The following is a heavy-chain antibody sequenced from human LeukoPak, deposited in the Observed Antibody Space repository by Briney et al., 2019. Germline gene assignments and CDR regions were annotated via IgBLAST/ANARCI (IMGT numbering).Heavy chain of an antibody. D-gene: IGHD1-14*01. V-gene: IGHV3-23*01. J-gene: IGHJ4*02. CDR3: AKDQSPYGNYFDY. CDR2: ITRSGETT. Sequence: GGSLRLSCAASGFTFDDFAMSWVRQAPGKGLEWVSGITRSGETTYYAESVKGRFTISRDNSKTTLYLQLNSLRAEDTAIYYCAKDQSPYGNYFDYWGQGTLVTVSS. CDR1: GFTFDDFA.